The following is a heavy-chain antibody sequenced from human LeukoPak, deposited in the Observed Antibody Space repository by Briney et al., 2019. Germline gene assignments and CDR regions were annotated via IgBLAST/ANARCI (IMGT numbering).Heavy chain of an antibody. D-gene: IGHD4-23*01. CDR1: GGSFSGYY. CDR3: ARDYGGNAAFLDY. V-gene: IGHV4-34*01. CDR2: INHSGST. Sequence: SETLSLTCAVYGGSFSGYYWSWIRQPPGKGLEWIGEINHSGSTNYNPSLKSRVTISVDTSKNQFSLKLSSVTAADTAVYYCARDYGGNAAFLDYWGQGTLVTVSS. J-gene: IGHJ4*02.